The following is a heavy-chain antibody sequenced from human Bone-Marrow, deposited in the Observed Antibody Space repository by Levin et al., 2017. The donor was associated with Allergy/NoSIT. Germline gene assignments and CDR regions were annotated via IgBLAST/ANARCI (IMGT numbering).Heavy chain of an antibody. D-gene: IGHD2-8*02. V-gene: IGHV2-26*01. CDR2: ISSIDQK. Sequence: SGPTLVKPTETLTLTCTVSGFSFNNARVGVSWIRQPPGKALEWLAHISSIDQKAYSTSLQSRLTISKDTSKSQVVLTMTNLDPMDTATYYCARVQGLRWRNDGFDAWGQGTLVTVSS. CDR1: GFSFNNARVG. J-gene: IGHJ3*01. CDR3: ARVQGLRWRNDGFDA.